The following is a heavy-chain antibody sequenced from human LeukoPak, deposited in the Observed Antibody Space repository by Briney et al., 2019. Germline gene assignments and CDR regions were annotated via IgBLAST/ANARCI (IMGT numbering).Heavy chain of an antibody. CDR2: ISWNSGTI. CDR1: GFIFNNYA. D-gene: IGHD6-19*01. V-gene: IGHV3-9*01. CDR3: AKDNRRHYTSGPNPDSLH. Sequence: GGSLRLSCAGSGFIFNNYAMHWVRQPPGKGLEWVSGISWNSGTIDYADSVRGRFTISRDNAKNSLYLQMDGLRVEDTAFYYCAKDNRRHYTSGPNPDSLHWGQGALVTVSS. J-gene: IGHJ4*02.